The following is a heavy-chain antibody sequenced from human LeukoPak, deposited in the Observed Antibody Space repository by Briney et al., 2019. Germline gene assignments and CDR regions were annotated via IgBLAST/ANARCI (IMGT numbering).Heavy chain of an antibody. J-gene: IGHJ3*02. D-gene: IGHD3-3*01. V-gene: IGHV3-23*01. Sequence: GGSLRLSCAASGFTFSSYAMSWVRQAPGKGLEWVSAISGSGCSTYYADSVKGRFTISRDNSKNTLYLQMNSLRAEDTAVYYCAKPYNYDLWSGYYRRYDAFDIWGQGTMVTVSS. CDR2: ISGSGCST. CDR3: AKPYNYDLWSGYYRRYDAFDI. CDR1: GFTFSSYA.